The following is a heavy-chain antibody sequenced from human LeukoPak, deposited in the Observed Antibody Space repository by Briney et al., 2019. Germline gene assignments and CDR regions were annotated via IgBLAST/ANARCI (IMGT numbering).Heavy chain of an antibody. CDR3: ARDRFSGSYPLDY. D-gene: IGHD1-26*01. CDR2: ISSSGTTI. Sequence: GGSLRLSCAASGFTFNDYYMTWIRQAPGKGLEWVSYISSSGTTIYYADSVKGRFTISRDNAKNSLYLQMNTLRAEDTAVYYCARDRFSGSYPLDYWGQGTLVTVSS. CDR1: GFTFNDYY. J-gene: IGHJ4*02. V-gene: IGHV3-11*01.